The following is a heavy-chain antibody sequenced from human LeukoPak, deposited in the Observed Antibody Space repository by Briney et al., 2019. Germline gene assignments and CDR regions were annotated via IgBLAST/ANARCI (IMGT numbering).Heavy chain of an antibody. V-gene: IGHV3-48*01. CDR1: GFTFSSYE. Sequence: PGGSLRLSCAASGFTFSSYEMNWVRQAPGKGLEWVSYISSSSSTIYYADSVKGRFTISRGNAKNSLYLQMNSLRAEDTAVYYCARCAGYCSGGSCYSLSYYYYYMDVWGKGTTVTVSS. CDR3: ARCAGYCSGGSCYSLSYYYYYMDV. D-gene: IGHD2-15*01. CDR2: ISSSSSTI. J-gene: IGHJ6*03.